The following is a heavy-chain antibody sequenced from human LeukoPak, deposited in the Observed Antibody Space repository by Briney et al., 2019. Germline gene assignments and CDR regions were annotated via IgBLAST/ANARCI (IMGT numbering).Heavy chain of an antibody. D-gene: IGHD6-13*01. V-gene: IGHV4-39*01. CDR2: IYYTGST. CDR3: ASLHSSWLDY. CDR1: GGSISSSSYY. Sequence: PSETLSLTCTVSGGSISSSSYYWGWIRQPPGKGLEWIGSIYYTGSTYYNPSLKSRATISVDTSKNQFSLKLGSVTAADTAVYYCASLHSSWLDYWGQGTLVTVSS. J-gene: IGHJ4*02.